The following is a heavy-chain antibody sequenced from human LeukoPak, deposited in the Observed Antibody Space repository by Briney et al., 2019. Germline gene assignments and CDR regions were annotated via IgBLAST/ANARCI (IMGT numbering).Heavy chain of an antibody. Sequence: SETLSLTCTVSGGFISSGGYYWSWIRQHPGKGLEWIGYIYYSGSAYYNPSLKSRVTISVDRSKNQFSLKLSSVTAADTAVYYCAREGLSGTSTNFDYWGQGTLVTVSS. D-gene: IGHD1-26*01. CDR3: AREGLSGTSTNFDY. CDR1: GGFISSGGYY. CDR2: IYYSGSA. J-gene: IGHJ4*02. V-gene: IGHV4-31*03.